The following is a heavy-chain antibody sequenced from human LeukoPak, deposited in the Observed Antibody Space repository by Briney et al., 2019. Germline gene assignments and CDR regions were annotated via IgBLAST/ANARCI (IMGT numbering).Heavy chain of an antibody. CDR3: GKYLQTTVGANDY. J-gene: IGHJ4*02. Sequence: SGGSLRLSCLASGFSFNSYTMNWVREAPGKGLEWVSTISPVSSYTWYAESVKGRFTISRDNPKNSLYLQMDRLRAEDTAVYYCGKYLQTTVGANDYWGQGTLVTVSS. D-gene: IGHD1-26*01. CDR1: GFSFNSYT. V-gene: IGHV3-21*04. CDR2: ISPVSSYT.